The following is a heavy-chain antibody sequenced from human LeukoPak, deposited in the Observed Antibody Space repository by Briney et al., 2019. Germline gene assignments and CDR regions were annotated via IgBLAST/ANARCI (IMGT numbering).Heavy chain of an antibody. Sequence: ASVKVSCKASGYTFTGYYMHWVRQAPGQGLEWMGWIYPNSGGTNYAQKFQGRVTVTRDTSISTAYMELSRLRSDDTAAYYCAREAYDSGSFRTDYYYMDVWGKGTTVTISS. CDR2: IYPNSGGT. V-gene: IGHV1-2*02. CDR3: AREAYDSGSFRTDYYYMDV. D-gene: IGHD3-10*01. CDR1: GYTFTGYY. J-gene: IGHJ6*03.